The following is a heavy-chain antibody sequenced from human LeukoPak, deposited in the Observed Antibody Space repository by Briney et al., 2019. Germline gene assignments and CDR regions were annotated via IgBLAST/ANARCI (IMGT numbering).Heavy chain of an antibody. CDR1: GFTFSDFG. D-gene: IGHD2-2*01. J-gene: IGHJ6*03. Sequence: PGGSLRLSCAASGFTFSDFGMNWVRQTPGKGLEWVSSITSSGSFINYADSVKGRFTISRDNAKNSLYLQMNSLRAEDTAVYYCVRGLGYCSSTRCPPGYYMDVWGKGTTVTVSS. V-gene: IGHV3-21*01. CDR3: VRGLGYCSSTRCPPGYYMDV. CDR2: ITSSGSFI.